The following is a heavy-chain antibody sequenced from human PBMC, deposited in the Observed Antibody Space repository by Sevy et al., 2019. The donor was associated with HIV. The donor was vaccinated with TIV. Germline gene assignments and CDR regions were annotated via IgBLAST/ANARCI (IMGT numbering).Heavy chain of an antibody. CDR3: ASLGSWGPTATRYMDV. Sequence: SETLSLTCAVSGYSISSGYYWGWIRQPPGKGLEWIGSIYHSGSTYYNPSLKSRVTISVDTSKNQFSLKLSSVTAADTAVYYCASLGSWGPTATRYMDVWGKGTTVTVSS. D-gene: IGHD2-15*01. J-gene: IGHJ6*03. V-gene: IGHV4-38-2*01. CDR2: IYHSGST. CDR1: GYSISSGYY.